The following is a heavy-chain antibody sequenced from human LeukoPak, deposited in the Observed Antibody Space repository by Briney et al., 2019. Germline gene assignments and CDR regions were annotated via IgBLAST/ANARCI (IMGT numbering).Heavy chain of an antibody. CDR2: VDADGSTT. Sequence: GGSLRLSCVVSGFTFSTYWMHWVHQAPGKGLVWASRVDADGSTTIYADSVKGRFTISRDNGINTVYLQMNSLRAEDTAVYYCARGFDGYPFGWWFDPWGQGTLVTVSS. CDR1: GFTFSTYW. J-gene: IGHJ5*02. D-gene: IGHD5-24*01. V-gene: IGHV3-74*01. CDR3: ARGFDGYPFGWWFDP.